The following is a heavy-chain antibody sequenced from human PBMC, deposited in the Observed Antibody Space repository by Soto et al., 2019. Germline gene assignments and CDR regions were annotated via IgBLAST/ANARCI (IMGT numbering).Heavy chain of an antibody. J-gene: IGHJ3*02. CDR1: GFTFSSYS. CDR2: ISSSSSYI. CDR3: ARSLRGGLVPNDAFDI. Sequence: PGGSLRLSCAASGFTFSSYSMNWVRQAPGKGLEWVSPISSSSSYIYYADSVKGRFTISRDNAKNSLYLQMNSLRAEDTAVYYCARSLRGGLVPNDAFDIWGQGTMVTVSS. D-gene: IGHD2-15*01. V-gene: IGHV3-21*01.